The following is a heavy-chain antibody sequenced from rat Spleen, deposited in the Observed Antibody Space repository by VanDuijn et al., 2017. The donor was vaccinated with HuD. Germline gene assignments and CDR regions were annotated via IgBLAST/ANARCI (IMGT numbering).Heavy chain of an antibody. J-gene: IGHJ3*01. CDR2: ISTGGDNT. CDR1: GFTLSDYY. CDR3: ARHLYDGTYFPFAY. Sequence: EVQLVESGGGLVQPGRSMKLSCAASGFTLSDYYMAWVRQAPKKGLEWVASISTGGDNTYYRDSVKGRFTLSRDNAKSTLYLQMDSLRSEDTATYYCARHLYDGTYFPFAYWGQGTLVTVSS. V-gene: IGHV5-25*01. D-gene: IGHD1-12*02.